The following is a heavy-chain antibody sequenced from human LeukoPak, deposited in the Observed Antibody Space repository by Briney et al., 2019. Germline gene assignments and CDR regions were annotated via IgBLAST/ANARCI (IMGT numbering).Heavy chain of an antibody. D-gene: IGHD3-9*01. CDR1: KFTFSSYA. V-gene: IGHV3-23*01. J-gene: IGHJ4*02. Sequence: GGSLRLSCAASKFTFSSYAMSWVRQAPGKGLEWVSLISGSGGSTYYADSVKGRSTISRDNSKNTLYLQMNSLRAEDTAVYYCATPGLLRYFDWTPGYWGQGTLVTVSS. CDR2: ISGSGGST. CDR3: ATPGLLRYFDWTPGY.